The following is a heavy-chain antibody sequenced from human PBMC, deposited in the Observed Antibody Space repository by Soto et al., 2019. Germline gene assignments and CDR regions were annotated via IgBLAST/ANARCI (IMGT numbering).Heavy chain of an antibody. Sequence: EVQLVESGGGLVQPGGSLRVSCAASGFTFGSYWMNWVRQAPGKGLVWVSRIDSDGSSTTYADSVKGRFTTSRDNAKNTLYLQMRSLRVEDTAVYYCARGRPYGMDVGGQGTTVTVSS. CDR2: IDSDGSST. CDR1: GFTFGSYW. CDR3: ARGRPYGMDV. V-gene: IGHV3-74*01. J-gene: IGHJ6*02.